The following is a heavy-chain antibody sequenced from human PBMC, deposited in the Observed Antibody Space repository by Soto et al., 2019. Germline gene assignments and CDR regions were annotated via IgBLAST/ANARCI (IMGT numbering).Heavy chain of an antibody. J-gene: IGHJ6*02. D-gene: IGHD4-17*01. V-gene: IGHV4-30-4*01. Sequence: QVQVQESGPGLVKPSQTLSLTCTVSGGSINSGDYFWRWVRQPPGKGLESIGYIYYSGRNYYNPSRESRVSISLDTPDNQCSLRLTSVTAADTAVYVCARDRPSYGDYVHYFHHYGMDVWGQGTTVTVSS. CDR3: ARDRPSYGDYVHYFHHYGMDV. CDR1: GGSINSGDYF. CDR2: IYYSGRN.